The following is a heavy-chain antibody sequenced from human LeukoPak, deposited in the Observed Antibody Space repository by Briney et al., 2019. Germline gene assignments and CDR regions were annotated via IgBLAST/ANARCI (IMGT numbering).Heavy chain of an antibody. J-gene: IGHJ4*02. D-gene: IGHD3-3*01. V-gene: IGHV4-39*01. CDR3: ARRGYDFWSGYYTGFDY. Sequence: SETLSLTCDVSGVSISGTNYYWGWIRQPPGMGLEWIGSIYYSGSTYYNPSLKSRVTISVDTSKNQFSLKLSSVTAADTAVYYCARRGYDFWSGYYTGFDYWGQGTLATVTS. CDR2: IYYSGST. CDR1: GVSISGTNYY.